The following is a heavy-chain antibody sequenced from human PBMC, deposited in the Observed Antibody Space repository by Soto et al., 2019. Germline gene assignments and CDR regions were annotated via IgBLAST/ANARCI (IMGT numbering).Heavy chain of an antibody. CDR2: INPSCGST. CDR1: GGTFSSYA. V-gene: IGHV1-46*01. J-gene: IGHJ6*02. D-gene: IGHD6-13*01. CDR3: ARGGAAAGTSYYYYYYGMDV. Sequence: ASVKVSCKASGGTFSSYAISWVRQAPGQGLEWMGIINPSCGSTSYAQKFQGRVTMTRDTSTSTVYMELSSLRSEDTAVYYCARGGAAAGTSYYYYYYGMDVWGQGTTVTVSS.